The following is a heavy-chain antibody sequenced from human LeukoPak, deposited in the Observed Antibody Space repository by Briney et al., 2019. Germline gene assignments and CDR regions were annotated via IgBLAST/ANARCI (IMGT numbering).Heavy chain of an antibody. J-gene: IGHJ5*02. Sequence: GGSLRLSCAASGFTFSSHWMHWVRQAPGKGLVWVSRINSDGTSTTYADSVKGRFTISRDNAKKTLYLQMNSLRVEDTAVFHCAREGTYSSGPDHWGQGTLVTVSS. CDR2: INSDGTST. CDR3: AREGTYSSGPDH. CDR1: GFTFSSHW. D-gene: IGHD3-22*01. V-gene: IGHV3-74*01.